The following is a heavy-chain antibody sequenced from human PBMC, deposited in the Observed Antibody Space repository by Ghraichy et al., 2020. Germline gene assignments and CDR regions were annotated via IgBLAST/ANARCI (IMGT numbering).Heavy chain of an antibody. CDR2: IYYSGST. CDR3: ARGTTVVTSWWFDP. J-gene: IGHJ5*02. CDR1: GGSISSGGYS. V-gene: IGHV4-30-4*07. D-gene: IGHD4-23*01. Sequence: LRLSCAVSGGSISSGGYSWSWIRQPPGKGLEWIGYIYYSGSTYYNPSLKSRVTISVYTSKNQFSLKLSSVTAADTAVYYCARGTTVVTSWWFDPWGHGTLVAVSS.